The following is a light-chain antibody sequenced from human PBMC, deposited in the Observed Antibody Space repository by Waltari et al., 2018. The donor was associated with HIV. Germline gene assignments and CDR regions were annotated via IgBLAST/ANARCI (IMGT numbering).Light chain of an antibody. CDR1: SSDIGGYNY. Sequence: SVSGSPGQSVTISCTGTSSDIGGYNYVSWYRQFPGKAPSVIIHDVNKRPSGVPDRFSGSKSGNTASLTISGLQTDDEADYYCCSYAGNSDVVFGGGTTLTVL. V-gene: IGLV2-11*03. CDR3: CSYAGNSDVV. CDR2: DVN. J-gene: IGLJ2*01.